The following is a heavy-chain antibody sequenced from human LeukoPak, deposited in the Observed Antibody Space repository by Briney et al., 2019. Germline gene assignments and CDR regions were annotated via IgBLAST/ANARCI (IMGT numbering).Heavy chain of an antibody. D-gene: IGHD6-13*01. V-gene: IGHV4-59*01. Sequence: PSETLSLTCTVSGGSISSYYWSWIRQPPGKGLEWIGYIYYSGSTNYNPSLKSRVTISVDTSKNQFSLKLRSVTAADTAVYYCARQVAAAGKGVYYFDYWGQGTLVTVSS. J-gene: IGHJ4*02. CDR3: ARQVAAAGKGVYYFDY. CDR2: IYYSGST. CDR1: GGSISSYY.